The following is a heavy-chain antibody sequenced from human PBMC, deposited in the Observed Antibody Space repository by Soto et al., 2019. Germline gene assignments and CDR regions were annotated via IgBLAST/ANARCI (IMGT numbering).Heavy chain of an antibody. J-gene: IGHJ4*02. CDR3: VARTGGQYYFDY. D-gene: IGHD7-27*01. V-gene: IGHV3-23*01. Sequence: GGSLRLSCAASGFTFSSYAMSWVRQAPGKGLEWVSAISGSGGSTYYADSVKGRFTISRDNSKNTLYLQMNSLRAEDTAVYYCVARTGGQYYFDYWGQGTLVTVSS. CDR2: ISGSGGST. CDR1: GFTFSSYA.